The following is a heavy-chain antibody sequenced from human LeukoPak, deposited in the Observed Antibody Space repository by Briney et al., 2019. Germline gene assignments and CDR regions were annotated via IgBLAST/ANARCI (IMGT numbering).Heavy chain of an antibody. Sequence: GESLKISFKSSGYRITSYWIGWVRPMPGKGLEWMGIIYAGDSDTRYSPSLQGQVTISADKSISTAYLQWSSLKASDTAMYYCERYTLRAYGDYAVRYFDLWGRGTLVTVSS. V-gene: IGHV5-51*01. J-gene: IGHJ2*01. CDR1: GYRITSYW. D-gene: IGHD4-17*01. CDR3: ERYTLRAYGDYAVRYFDL. CDR2: IYAGDSDT.